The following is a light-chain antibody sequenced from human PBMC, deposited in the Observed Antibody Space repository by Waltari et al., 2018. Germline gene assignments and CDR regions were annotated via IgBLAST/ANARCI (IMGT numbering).Light chain of an antibody. Sequence: EIVLTQSPVTLSLSPGERPTLSCRASQRVSTSLSRYQHRPGQAPSLLIYDASTRAPGIPARFSGSGSGTDFTLTISSLEPEDFAVYYCQRRSNSPPWTFGQGTTVEVK. CDR3: QRRSNSPPWT. CDR2: DAS. V-gene: IGKV3-11*01. CDR1: QRVSTS. J-gene: IGKJ1*01.